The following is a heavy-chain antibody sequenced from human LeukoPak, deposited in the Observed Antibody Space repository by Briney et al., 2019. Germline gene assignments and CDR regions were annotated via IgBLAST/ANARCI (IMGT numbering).Heavy chain of an antibody. CDR1: GGSISSSSYY. Sequence: PSETLSLTCTVSGGSISSSSYYWGWIRQPPGKGLEWIGSIYYSGSTYYNPSLKSRVTISVDTSKNQFSLKLSSVTAADTAVYYCARSSGWDYWGQGTLVTVSS. V-gene: IGHV4-39*01. D-gene: IGHD6-19*01. CDR2: IYYSGST. J-gene: IGHJ4*02. CDR3: ARSSGWDY.